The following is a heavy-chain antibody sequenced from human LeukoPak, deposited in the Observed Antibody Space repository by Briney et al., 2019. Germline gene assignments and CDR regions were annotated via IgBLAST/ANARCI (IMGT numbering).Heavy chain of an antibody. D-gene: IGHD3-22*01. CDR1: GYSISSGYY. J-gene: IGHJ6*03. CDR2: IYHSGST. Sequence: SETLSLTCTVSGYSISSGYYWGWIRQPPGKGLEWIGSIYHSGSTYYNPSLKSRVTISVDTSKNQFSLKLSSVTAADTAVYYCARGRSEGFSQDGGYDSSGYPSLRYYYMDVWGKGTTVTIPS. V-gene: IGHV4-38-2*02. CDR3: ARGRSEGFSQDGGYDSSGYPSLRYYYMDV.